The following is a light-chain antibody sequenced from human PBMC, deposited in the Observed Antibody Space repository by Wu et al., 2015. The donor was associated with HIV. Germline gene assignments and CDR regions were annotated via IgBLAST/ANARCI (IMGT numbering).Light chain of an antibody. CDR1: QSVGTS. Sequence: EIVLTQSPATLSLSPGERATLSCRASQSVGTSLAWYQHRPGQSPRLLIYNASKRATGIPPRFSGSGSGTDFTLTISSLEPEDFAVYYCQQRSNWPPALTFGGGTKVEIK. V-gene: IGKV3-11*01. J-gene: IGKJ4*01. CDR2: NAS. CDR3: QQRSNWPPALT.